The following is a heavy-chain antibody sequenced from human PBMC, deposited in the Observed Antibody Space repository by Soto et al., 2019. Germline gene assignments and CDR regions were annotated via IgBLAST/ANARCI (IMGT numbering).Heavy chain of an antibody. J-gene: IGHJ4*02. CDR2: INPNSEKT. V-gene: IGHV1-3*01. CDR3: TKDAKFDDILTGYTTYYFDS. CDR1: GYTLTRYS. D-gene: IGHD3-9*01. Sequence: ASVKVSCKASGYTLTRYSIHWVRQAPGQRLERMGWINPNSEKTKIAQKFQGRVTMTTDISTSTSYLELRGLTSDDTAVYYCTKDAKFDDILTGYTTYYFDSWGQRILVTVSS.